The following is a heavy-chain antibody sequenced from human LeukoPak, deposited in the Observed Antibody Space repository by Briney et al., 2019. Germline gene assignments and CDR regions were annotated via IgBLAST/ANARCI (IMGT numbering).Heavy chain of an antibody. J-gene: IGHJ4*02. D-gene: IGHD2-21*02. CDR3: ARRCGGDCYAFDS. CDR1: GYTFLNYG. CDR2: ICTHNGNT. V-gene: IGHV1-18*01. Sequence: ASVNVSCKASGYTFLNYGINWVRQAPGQGLEWMGWICTHNGNTHYAQKLQGRVTMTTDTSTSTAYMELRSLRSDDTAVYYCARRCGGDCYAFDSWGQGTLVTVSS.